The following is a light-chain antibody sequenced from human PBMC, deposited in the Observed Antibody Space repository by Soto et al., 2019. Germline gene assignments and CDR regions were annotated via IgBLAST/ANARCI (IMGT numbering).Light chain of an antibody. CDR1: SSNIGAGYD. V-gene: IGLV1-40*01. Sequence: QAVVTQPPSVSGAPGQRVTISCTGSSSNIGAGYDVHWYQQLPGTAPKLLIYGNINRPSGVPDRFSGSKSGTSASLAITGLQTEDEADYYCQSYDNSLSAVAFGGGTKVTVL. CDR3: QSYDNSLSAVA. CDR2: GNI. J-gene: IGLJ2*01.